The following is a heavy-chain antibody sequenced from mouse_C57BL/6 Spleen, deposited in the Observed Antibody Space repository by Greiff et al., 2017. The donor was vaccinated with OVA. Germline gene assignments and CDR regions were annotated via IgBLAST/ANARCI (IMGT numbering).Heavy chain of an antibody. D-gene: IGHD1-1*01. CDR2: IHPNSGST. V-gene: IGHV1-64*01. CDR1: GYTFTSYW. Sequence: QVQLQQPGAELVKPGASVKLSCKASGYTFTSYWMHWVKQRPGQGLEWIGMIHPNSGSTNYNEKFKSKATLTVDKSSSTAYMQLSSLTSEDSAVYYCARYAGSSPYYFDYWGQGTTRTVSS. CDR3: ARYAGSSPYYFDY. J-gene: IGHJ2*01.